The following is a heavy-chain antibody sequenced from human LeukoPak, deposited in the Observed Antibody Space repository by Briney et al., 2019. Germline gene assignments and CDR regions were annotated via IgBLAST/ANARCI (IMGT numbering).Heavy chain of an antibody. D-gene: IGHD3-16*01. Sequence: GGSLRLSCAGSGFTFSNYWMSWVRQAPGKGLEWVANIKQDGSEKYYVDSVKGRFTISRDNAKNSLYLQMNSLRAEDTAVYYCARDPFSIPIGDLTRTDDAFDIWGQGTMVTVSS. CDR3: ARDPFSIPIGDLTRTDDAFDI. J-gene: IGHJ3*02. V-gene: IGHV3-7*03. CDR2: IKQDGSEK. CDR1: GFTFSNYW.